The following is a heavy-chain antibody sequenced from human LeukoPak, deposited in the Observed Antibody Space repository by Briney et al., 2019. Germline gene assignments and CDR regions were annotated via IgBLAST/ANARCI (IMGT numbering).Heavy chain of an antibody. D-gene: IGHD6-13*01. CDR3: ARGSEIAAAGTGFYFDY. J-gene: IGHJ4*02. CDR1: GGSFTGYH. Sequence: SETLSLTCAVCGGSFTGYHWTWIRQPPGKGLEWIGEVNHSGGTDYNPSLKSRVTISGDTSKNTFSLRLSSVTAADTALYLCARGSEIAAAGTGFYFDYWGQGTLVTVSS. V-gene: IGHV4-34*01. CDR2: VNHSGGT.